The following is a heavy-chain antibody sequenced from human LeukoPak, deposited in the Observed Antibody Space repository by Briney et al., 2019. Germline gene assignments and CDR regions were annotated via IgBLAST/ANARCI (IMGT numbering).Heavy chain of an antibody. CDR2: SNHSGST. Sequence: SETLSLTCAVYGGSFSGYYCSWIRQHSGKGLEGIMESNHSGSTNYTPTRKGRVTISVDTSKNQFSLRLSSVTAADTAVYYCARGPPYQPLLFLWGQGTLVTVSS. CDR1: GGSFSGYY. D-gene: IGHD2-21*02. J-gene: IGHJ4*02. CDR3: ARGPPYQPLLFL. V-gene: IGHV4-34*01.